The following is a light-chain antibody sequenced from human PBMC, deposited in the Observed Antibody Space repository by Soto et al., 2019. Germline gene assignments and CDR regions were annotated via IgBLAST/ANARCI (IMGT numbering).Light chain of an antibody. V-gene: IGLV2-23*01. J-gene: IGLJ1*01. Sequence: QSALTQPASVSGSPGQSITISCTGSSSDVGNYKFVSWYQQYPGKAPKLMLYEGSKRPSGVAYRFSGSQSGNTASLPISGLQAEDEDDYYCCSYAGSYSSDLFGTGTKLTVL. CDR1: SSDVGNYKF. CDR2: EGS. CDR3: CSYAGSYSSDL.